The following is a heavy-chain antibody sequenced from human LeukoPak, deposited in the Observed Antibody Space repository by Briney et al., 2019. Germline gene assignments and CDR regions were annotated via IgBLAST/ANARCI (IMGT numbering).Heavy chain of an antibody. J-gene: IGHJ4*02. Sequence: GASVKVSCKTFRYTFTIYGISRVRQAPGQGLEWMGWISGHNGNTNYAQNLQGRVTMTTDTSTSTAYMELRSLISDDTAVYYSGRSREGLYSGSSFDYWGQGTRVTVSS. V-gene: IGHV1-18*01. CDR2: ISGHNGNT. CDR1: RYTFTIYG. D-gene: IGHD1-26*01. CDR3: GRSREGLYSGSSFDY.